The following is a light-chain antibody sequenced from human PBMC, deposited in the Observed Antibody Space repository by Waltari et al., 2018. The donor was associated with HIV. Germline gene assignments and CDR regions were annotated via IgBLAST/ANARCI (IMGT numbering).Light chain of an antibody. Sequence: DIVMTQSPDSLAVSLGERAALNCKSSQSVLYSSDNKNYLAWYQQRPGQPPKLLIYWASTRESGVPDRFSGSGSGTDFTLTISSLQAEDVAVYYCQQSYSPPLTFGGGTKVEIK. J-gene: IGKJ4*01. CDR1: QSVLYSSDNKNY. V-gene: IGKV4-1*01. CDR2: WAS. CDR3: QQSYSPPLT.